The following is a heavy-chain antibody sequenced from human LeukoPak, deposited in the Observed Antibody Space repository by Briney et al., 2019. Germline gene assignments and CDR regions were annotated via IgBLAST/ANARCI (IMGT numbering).Heavy chain of an antibody. CDR1: GFTVSRNH. J-gene: IGHJ3*02. CDR2: IYSGGST. V-gene: IGHV3-53*01. Sequence: GGSLRLSCAASGFTVSRNHMTWVRQAPGKGLEWVSVIYSGGSTYYADSVKGRFTISRDNSKNTLYLQINNLRAEDTAVYYCARDPGYIEALDIWGQGTMVTVSS. CDR3: ARDPGYIEALDI. D-gene: IGHD6-13*01.